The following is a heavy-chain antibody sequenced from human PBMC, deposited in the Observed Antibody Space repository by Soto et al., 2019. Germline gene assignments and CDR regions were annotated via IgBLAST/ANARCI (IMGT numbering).Heavy chain of an antibody. J-gene: IGHJ4*02. V-gene: IGHV5-51*01. CDR3: ARGGVSTRIFDY. CDR2: IYPSDSDT. D-gene: IGHD3-3*01. Sequence: GDSLKISCKGSGYNFAGYWIAWVRQMPGKGLELMGIIYPSDSDTRYRPSFQGQVTISADKSISSAYLQWSSLRASDTAMYYCARGGVSTRIFDYWGQGTPVTVSS. CDR1: GYNFAGYW.